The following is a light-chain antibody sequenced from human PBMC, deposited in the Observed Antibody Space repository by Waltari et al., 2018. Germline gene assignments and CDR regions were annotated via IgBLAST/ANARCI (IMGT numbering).Light chain of an antibody. V-gene: IGKV1-5*03. Sequence: DIQMTQSPSTLSASVGDRLTITCRASQNIASWVAWYQHKPGKAPNLLIYKASTLESGVPSRFSGSGSGTVFTLTISSLRPDDFATYYCQQYNSYSALTFGGGTRVEIK. CDR1: QNIASW. J-gene: IGKJ4*01. CDR2: KAS. CDR3: QQYNSYSALT.